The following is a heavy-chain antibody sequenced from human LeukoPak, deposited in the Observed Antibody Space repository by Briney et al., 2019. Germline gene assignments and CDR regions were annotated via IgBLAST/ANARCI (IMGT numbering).Heavy chain of an antibody. CDR3: ARVIPPNYYYYVDV. CDR2: INPNSGGT. CDR1: GYTFTGYY. D-gene: IGHD2-21*01. V-gene: IGHV1-2*02. J-gene: IGHJ6*03. Sequence: ASVKVSCKASGYTFTGYYMHWVRQAPGQGLEWMGWINPNSGGTNYAQKFQGRVTMTRDTSISTAYMELSRLRSDDTAVYYCARVIPPNYYYYVDVWGKGTTVTVSS.